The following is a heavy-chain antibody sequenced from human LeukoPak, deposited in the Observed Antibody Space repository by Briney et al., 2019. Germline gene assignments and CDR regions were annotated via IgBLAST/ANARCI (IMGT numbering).Heavy chain of an antibody. CDR1: GFTFSSYG. D-gene: IGHD6-19*01. CDR2: ISGSGGST. CDR3: AKAGQWLYYFDY. V-gene: IGHV3-23*01. Sequence: PGGSLRLSCAASGFTFSSYGMSWVRQAPGKGLEWVSAISGSGGSTYYADSVKGRFTISRDNSKNTLYLQMNSLRAEDTAVYYCAKAGQWLYYFDYWGQGTLVTVSS. J-gene: IGHJ4*02.